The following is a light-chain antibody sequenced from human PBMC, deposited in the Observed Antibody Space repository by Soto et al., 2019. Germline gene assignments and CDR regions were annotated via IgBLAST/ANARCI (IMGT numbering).Light chain of an antibody. CDR3: QQRGDWPLT. CDR2: GAS. V-gene: IGKV3D-20*02. J-gene: IGKJ5*01. CDR1: HSVSSVY. Sequence: ISLTQTPGTLSLSPGERATLSCRASHSVSSVYLAWYQQKPGQAPRLLIHGASTRATGIPDRFSGTGSGTDFTLTISGLEPEDFAVYYCQQRGDWPLTFGQGTRLEIK.